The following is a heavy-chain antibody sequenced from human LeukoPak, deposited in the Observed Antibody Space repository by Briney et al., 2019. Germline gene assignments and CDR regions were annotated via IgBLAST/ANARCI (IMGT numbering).Heavy chain of an antibody. CDR3: ARDRSLMYYFDY. CDR2: ISYDGSNK. V-gene: IGHV3-30-3*01. J-gene: IGHJ4*02. CDR1: GFTFSSYA. Sequence: GGSLRLSCAASGFTFSSYAMHWVRQAPGKGLEWVAVISYDGSNKYYADSVKGRFTISGDNSKNTLYLQMNSLRAEDTAVYYCARDRSLMYYFDYWGQGTLVTVSS.